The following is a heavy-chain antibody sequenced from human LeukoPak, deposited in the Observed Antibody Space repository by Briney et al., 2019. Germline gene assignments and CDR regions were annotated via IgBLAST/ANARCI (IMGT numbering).Heavy chain of an antibody. Sequence: GASLQISCKGSGHSFTNYWIGWVRQMPGKGLEWMGIIYPGDSDTRYSPSFQGQVTISADKSINTAYLQWSSLKASDTAMYYCARSYSRSWSGFDPWGQGTLVTGSS. J-gene: IGHJ5*02. CDR2: IYPGDSDT. D-gene: IGHD6-13*01. CDR3: ARSYSRSWSGFDP. V-gene: IGHV5-51*01. CDR1: GHSFTNYW.